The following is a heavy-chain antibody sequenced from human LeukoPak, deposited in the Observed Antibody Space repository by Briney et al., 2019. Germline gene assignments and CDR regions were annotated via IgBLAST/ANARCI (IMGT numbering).Heavy chain of an antibody. V-gene: IGHV3-23*01. Sequence: GGSLRLSCAASGFSISSYWMRWVRQAPGKGLEWVSAISGSGSSTNYADAVKGRFTISRDNSKDTVYLQLSSLNSEDTAVYYCARSRKQQLVQNYFDSWGQGTLVTVSS. CDR3: ARSRKQQLVQNYFDS. CDR1: GFSISSYW. CDR2: ISGSGSST. J-gene: IGHJ4*02. D-gene: IGHD6-13*01.